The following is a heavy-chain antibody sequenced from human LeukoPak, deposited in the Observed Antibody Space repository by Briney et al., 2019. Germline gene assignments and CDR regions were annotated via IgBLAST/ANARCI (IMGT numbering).Heavy chain of an antibody. CDR2: INPNSGGT. D-gene: IGHD1-26*01. J-gene: IGHJ4*02. V-gene: IGHV1-2*02. CDR3: ARARGRGSYYFPFLHDY. CDR1: GYTFTGYY. Sequence: ASVKVSCKASGYTFTGYYMHWVRQAPGQGLEWMGWINPNSGGTNYAQKFQGRVTMTRDTSISTAYMELSRLRSDDTAVYYCARARGRGSYYFPFLHDYWGQGTLVTVSS.